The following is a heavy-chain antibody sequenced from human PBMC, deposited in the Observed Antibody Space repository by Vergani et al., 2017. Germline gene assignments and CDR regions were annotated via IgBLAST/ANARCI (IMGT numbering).Heavy chain of an antibody. Sequence: QVQLQESGPGLVKSSETLSLTCSVSFDSIRNLHCNWIRQPPGKGLEWIGSNHYSENTNYNPSLKTRVTISVDTSKNQFSLTLTSVTAAGTALYYCASDNHSGQRADRWGQGILVTVTS. D-gene: IGHD6-19*01. J-gene: IGHJ5*02. CDR2: NHYSENT. V-gene: IGHV4-59*11. CDR3: ASDNHSGQRADR. CDR1: FDSIRNLH.